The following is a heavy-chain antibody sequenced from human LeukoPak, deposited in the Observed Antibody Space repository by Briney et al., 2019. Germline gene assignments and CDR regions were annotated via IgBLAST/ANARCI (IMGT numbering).Heavy chain of an antibody. CDR1: GFSFGGYG. D-gene: IGHD3-22*01. CDR2: ISGNSGTT. CDR3: ARDLDSGNYFFAY. V-gene: IGHV3-48*04. J-gene: IGHJ4*02. Sequence: PGGSLRLSCAASGFSFGGYGLNWVRQAPGKGLQWISYISGNSGTTYYADSVEGRFTISRDNAKNSLFLQMSSLRAEDTAVYYCARDLDSGNYFFAYWGQGTPVTVSS.